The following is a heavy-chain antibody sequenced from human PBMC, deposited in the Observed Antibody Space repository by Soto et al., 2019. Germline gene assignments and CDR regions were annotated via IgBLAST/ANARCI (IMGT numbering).Heavy chain of an antibody. J-gene: IGHJ6*02. D-gene: IGHD2-15*01. Sequence: QVQLVQSGAEVKKPGSSVKVSCKASGGTFSSYAISWVRQAPGQGLEWMGGIIPIFGTANYAQKFQGRVTITADKSTSTAYMELSSLRSEDTAVYYCARILDSPSRPYYYYGMDVWGQGTTVTVSS. CDR1: GGTFSSYA. CDR2: IIPIFGTA. V-gene: IGHV1-69*06. CDR3: ARILDSPSRPYYYYGMDV.